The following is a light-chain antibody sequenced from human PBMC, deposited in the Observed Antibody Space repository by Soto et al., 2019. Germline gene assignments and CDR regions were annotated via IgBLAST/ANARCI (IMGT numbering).Light chain of an antibody. Sequence: QSVLTQPRSVSGSPGQSVTISCTGTSSDVGGYNYVSWYQQHPGKAPKLMIYDVSKRPSGVPDRFSGSKSGNTASLTISGLQAEDEADYYCCSYAGSYTLSVFGTGTQLTVL. CDR3: CSYAGSYTLSV. CDR2: DVS. CDR1: SSDVGGYNY. V-gene: IGLV2-11*01. J-gene: IGLJ1*01.